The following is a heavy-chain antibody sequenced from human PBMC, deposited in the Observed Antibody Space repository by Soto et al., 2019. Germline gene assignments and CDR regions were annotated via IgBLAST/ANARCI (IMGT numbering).Heavy chain of an antibody. CDR2: ISSNGGST. Sequence: GGSLRLSCAASGFTFSSYAMHWVRQAPGKGLEYVSAISSNGGSTYYANSVKGRFTISRDNSKNTLYLQMGSLRAEDMAVYYCARSTYNWNDQYYFDYWGQGTLVTVSS. CDR1: GFTFSSYA. V-gene: IGHV3-64*01. D-gene: IGHD1-20*01. CDR3: ARSTYNWNDQYYFDY. J-gene: IGHJ4*02.